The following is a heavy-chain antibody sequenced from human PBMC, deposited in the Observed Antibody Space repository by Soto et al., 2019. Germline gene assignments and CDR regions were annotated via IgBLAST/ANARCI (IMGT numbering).Heavy chain of an antibody. CDR2: ISGGGGST. CDR3: AKGFIVVVTVIRPDDAFDA. V-gene: IGHV3-23*01. CDR1: GFTFSTHA. Sequence: PGGSLRLSCVASGFTFSTHAMSWVRQVPGKGLEWVSGISGGGGSTYYADSVKGRFTISRDPSKNTIFLEMNSLRAEDTAVYYCAKGFIVVVTVIRPDDAFDAWGQGTLVTVSS. D-gene: IGHD2-21*02. J-gene: IGHJ5*01.